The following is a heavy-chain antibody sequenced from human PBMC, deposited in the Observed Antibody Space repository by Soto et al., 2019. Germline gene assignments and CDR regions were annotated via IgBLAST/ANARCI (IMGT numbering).Heavy chain of an antibody. D-gene: IGHD2-15*01. Sequence: SLRLSCTGSGFTFGDYAMSWFRQAPGKGLEWVGFIRGKAYGGTREYAASVRGRFTISRDDSKSIAYLQMSSLKTEDTAVYYCGRFGGDCSGGTCPIDYRGQRTLVTGSS. V-gene: IGHV3-49*03. CDR2: IRGKAYGGTR. J-gene: IGHJ4*02. CDR1: GFTFGDYA. CDR3: GRFGGDCSGGTCPIDY.